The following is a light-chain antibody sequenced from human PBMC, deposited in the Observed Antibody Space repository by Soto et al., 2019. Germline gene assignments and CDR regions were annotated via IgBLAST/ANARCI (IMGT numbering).Light chain of an antibody. CDR1: QSVSSD. CDR3: QQYNNWPT. J-gene: IGKJ1*01. CDR2: AAS. Sequence: IFMTQSPATLYVYTGERATLSCRASQSVSSDLAWYQQTPGQPPMLLIYAASARATGIPARLSGSGSGTEFTLTIRSLQSEDFAVYFCQQYNNWPTFGQGTKVDIK. V-gene: IGKV3-15*01.